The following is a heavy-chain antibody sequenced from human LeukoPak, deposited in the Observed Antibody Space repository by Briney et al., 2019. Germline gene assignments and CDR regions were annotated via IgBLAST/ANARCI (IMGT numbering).Heavy chain of an antibody. Sequence: GGSLRLSCVPSGFTFSTYAMSWVRQTPVKGLEWVSAVTVRGESTYYADSVQGRFTISRDNSKNTVYLQMNSLRAEDSAVYYCAKDCEPSIIPSDRHGCWGQGTRVTVSS. J-gene: IGHJ4*02. CDR3: AKDCEPSIIPSDRHGC. D-gene: IGHD3-3*01. V-gene: IGHV3-23*01. CDR2: VTVRGEST. CDR1: GFTFSTYA.